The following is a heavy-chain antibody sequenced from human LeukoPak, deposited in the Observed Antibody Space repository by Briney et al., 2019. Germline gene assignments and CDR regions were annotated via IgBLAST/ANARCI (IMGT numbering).Heavy chain of an antibody. CDR2: IYTSGST. CDR3: ARDLRTTYDY. Sequence: SQTLSLTCTVSGGSISSGSYYWSWIRQPAGKGLEWIGRIYTSGSTNYNPSLKSRVTISVDASKNQFSLKLSSVTAADTAVYYCARDLRTTYDYWGQRTLVTVSS. CDR1: GGSISSGSYY. J-gene: IGHJ4*02. D-gene: IGHD4/OR15-4a*01. V-gene: IGHV4-61*02.